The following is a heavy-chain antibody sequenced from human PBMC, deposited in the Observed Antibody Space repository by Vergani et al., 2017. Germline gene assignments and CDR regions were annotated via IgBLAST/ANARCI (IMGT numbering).Heavy chain of an antibody. V-gene: IGHV4-39*01. CDR3: AIAVAGTVSQYYYYGMDV. D-gene: IGHD6-19*01. CDR1: GGSISSSSYY. CDR2: IYYSGST. Sequence: QLQLQESGPGLVKPSETLSLTCTVSGGSISSSSYYWCWIRQPPGKGLEWIGSIYYSGSTYYNPSLKSRVTISVDTSKNQFSLKLSSVTAADTAVYYCAIAVAGTVSQYYYYGMDVWGQGTTVTVSS. J-gene: IGHJ6*02.